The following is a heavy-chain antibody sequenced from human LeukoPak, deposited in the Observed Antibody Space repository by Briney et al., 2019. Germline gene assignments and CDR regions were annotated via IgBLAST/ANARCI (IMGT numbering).Heavy chain of an antibody. CDR2: IQQDGNVK. D-gene: IGHD6-19*01. CDR1: GFTFSNYR. CDR3: AKEDGWYRDY. Sequence: GGSLRLSCAASGFTFSNYRMSWVRQAPGKGLEWLANIQQDGNVKNYVDSVKGRFTISRDNAKNSVYLQMSSLRAGDTAVYYCAKEDGWYRDYWGQGTLVTVSS. V-gene: IGHV3-7*01. J-gene: IGHJ4*02.